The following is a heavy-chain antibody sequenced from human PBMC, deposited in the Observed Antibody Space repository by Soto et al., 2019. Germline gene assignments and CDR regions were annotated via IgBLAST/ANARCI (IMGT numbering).Heavy chain of an antibody. V-gene: IGHV1-69*13. Sequence: ASVNVSFKSAGGTFSSYSISWGRQAPGQGLECMGGIIPIFGTANYAQKFQGRVTITADESTSTAYMELSSLRSEDTAVYYCAVGYGGNSGLDYWGQGTLVTAPQ. CDR2: IIPIFGTA. CDR1: GGTFSSYS. CDR3: AVGYGGNSGLDY. D-gene: IGHD2-15*01. J-gene: IGHJ4*02.